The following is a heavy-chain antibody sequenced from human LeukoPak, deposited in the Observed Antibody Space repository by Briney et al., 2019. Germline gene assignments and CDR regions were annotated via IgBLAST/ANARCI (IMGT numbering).Heavy chain of an antibody. CDR3: ARSRRFDSSGEFDH. J-gene: IGHJ4*02. V-gene: IGHV4-39*07. CDR1: GGSISSSSYY. Sequence: SETLSLTCTVSGGSISSSSYYWGWIRQPPGKGLEWIGSIYYSGSTYYNPSLKSRVTISVDTSKNQFSLKLSSVTAADTAVYYCARSRRFDSSGEFDHWGQGTLVTVSS. CDR2: IYYSGST. D-gene: IGHD3-22*01.